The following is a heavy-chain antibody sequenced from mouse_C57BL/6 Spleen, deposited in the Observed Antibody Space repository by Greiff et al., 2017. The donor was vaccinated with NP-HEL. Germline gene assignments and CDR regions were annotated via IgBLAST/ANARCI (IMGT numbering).Heavy chain of an antibody. CDR3: ARGDDYDLYYAMDY. Sequence: VQLQQSGPELVKPGASVKISCKASGYTFTDYYMNWVKQSHGKSLEWIGDINPNNGGTSYNQKFKGKATLTVDKSSSTAYMELRSLTSEDSAVYYCARGDDYDLYYAMDYWGQGTSVTVSS. D-gene: IGHD2-4*01. V-gene: IGHV1-26*01. CDR1: GYTFTDYY. CDR2: INPNNGGT. J-gene: IGHJ4*01.